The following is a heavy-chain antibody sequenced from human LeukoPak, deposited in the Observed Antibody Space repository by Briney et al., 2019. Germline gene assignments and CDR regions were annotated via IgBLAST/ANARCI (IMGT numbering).Heavy chain of an antibody. V-gene: IGHV3-23*01. CDR1: GFTFSTHG. CDR3: AKLTRNFDTSGLNGY. J-gene: IGHJ4*02. Sequence: GGSLRLACAASGFTFSTHGMNWVRLAPGKGLEWVSGINSGGGTYYAEYVKGRFTISRDNSKNTLYLQMNSLRAEDTAVYYCAKLTRNFDTSGLNGYWGQGTLVTVSS. CDR2: INSGGGT. D-gene: IGHD3-22*01.